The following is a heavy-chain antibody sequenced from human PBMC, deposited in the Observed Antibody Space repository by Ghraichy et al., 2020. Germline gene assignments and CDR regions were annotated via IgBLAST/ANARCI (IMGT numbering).Heavy chain of an antibody. CDR2: ISSSSSYT. CDR3: AREGYPGGGWTDFDY. V-gene: IGHV3-11*05. Sequence: GGSLRLSCAASGFTFSDYYMSWIRQAPGKGLEWVSYISSSSSYTNYADSVKGRFTISRDNAKNSLYLQMNSLRAEDTAVYYCAREGYPGGGWTDFDYWGQGTLVTVSS. CDR1: GFTFSDYY. D-gene: IGHD1-26*01. J-gene: IGHJ4*02.